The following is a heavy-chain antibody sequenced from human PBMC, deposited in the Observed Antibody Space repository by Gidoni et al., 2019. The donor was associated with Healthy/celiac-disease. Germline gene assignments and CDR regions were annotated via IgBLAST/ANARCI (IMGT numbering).Heavy chain of an antibody. CDR2: IWYDGSNK. CDR3: ARDPAAGKWELLRYLDY. J-gene: IGHJ4*02. Sequence: QVQLVESGGGVVQPGRSLRLSCAASGFTFSSYGMHWVRQAPGKGLEWVAVIWYDGSNKYYADSVKGRFTISRDNSKNTLYLQMNSLRAEDTAVYYCARDPAAGKWELLRYLDYWGQGTLVTVSS. D-gene: IGHD1-26*01. V-gene: IGHV3-33*01. CDR1: GFTFSSYG.